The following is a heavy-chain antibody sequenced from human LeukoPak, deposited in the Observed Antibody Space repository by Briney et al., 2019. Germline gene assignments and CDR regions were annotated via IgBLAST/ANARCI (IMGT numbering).Heavy chain of an antibody. Sequence: PSETLSLTCTVSGGSISSYYWSWIRQPPGKGLEWIGEINHSGSTNYNPSLKSRVTISVDTSKNQFSLKLSSVTAADTAVYYCASQLRIAARPYYFDYWGQGTLVTVSS. CDR2: INHSGST. V-gene: IGHV4-34*01. CDR3: ASQLRIAARPYYFDY. D-gene: IGHD6-6*01. J-gene: IGHJ4*02. CDR1: GGSISSYY.